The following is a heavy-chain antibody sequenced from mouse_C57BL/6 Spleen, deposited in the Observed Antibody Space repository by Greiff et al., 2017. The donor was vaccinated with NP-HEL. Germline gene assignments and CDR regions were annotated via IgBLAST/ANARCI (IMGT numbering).Heavy chain of an antibody. D-gene: IGHD3-2*02. J-gene: IGHJ4*01. CDR1: GYTFTEYT. CDR2: FYPGSGSI. Sequence: QVQLKESGAELVKPGASVKLSCKASGYTFTEYTIHWVKQRSGQGLEWIGWFYPGSGSIKYNEKFKDKATLTADKSSSTVYMELSRLTSEDSAVYFCARLQDSSGYDYYAMDYWGQGTSVTVSS. CDR3: ARLQDSSGYDYYAMDY. V-gene: IGHV1-62-2*01.